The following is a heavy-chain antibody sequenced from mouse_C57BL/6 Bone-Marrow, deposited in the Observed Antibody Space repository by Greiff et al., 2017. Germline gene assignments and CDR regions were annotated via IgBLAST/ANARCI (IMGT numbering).Heavy chain of an antibody. CDR1: GYTFTSYN. CDR3: ARSDYGSSYTFYAMDY. D-gene: IGHD1-1*01. V-gene: IGHV1-12*01. CDR2: LYPGNGDT. J-gene: IGHJ4*01. Sequence: QVQLQQSGAELVRPGASVTMSCKASGYTFTSYNLHWVKQTPRQGLKWIGALYPGNGDTSYNQKFKGKATLTVDKSSSTAYMQLSSLTSEDSAVYFCARSDYGSSYTFYAMDYCGQGTSVTVSS.